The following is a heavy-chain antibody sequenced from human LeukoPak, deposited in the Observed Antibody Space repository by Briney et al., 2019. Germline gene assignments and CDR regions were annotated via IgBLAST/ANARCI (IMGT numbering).Heavy chain of an antibody. CDR1: GFTFTDYS. J-gene: IGHJ4*02. D-gene: IGHD6-6*01. CDR3: ARAPIAARPWVYFDY. CDR2: TSSSSSTI. Sequence: GGSLRLSCAASGFTFTDYSMSWIRQTPGKGLEWVSYTSSSSSTIYYADSVKGRFTISRDNAKNSLYLQMNSLRAEDTAVYYCARAPIAARPWVYFDYWGQGTLVTVSS. V-gene: IGHV3-11*04.